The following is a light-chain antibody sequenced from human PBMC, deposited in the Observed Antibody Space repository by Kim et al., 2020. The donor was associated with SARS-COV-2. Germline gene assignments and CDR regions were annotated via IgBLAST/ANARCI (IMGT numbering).Light chain of an antibody. CDR1: SSNIVAAYD. CDR3: QSYDSRLSGSI. Sequence: QRVYKSGTAGSSNIVAAYDVNWYRQRTGQAPKLRTYGNMNRPSGVPDRFSGSKSGISASLVITGLQAEDEADYYCQSYDSRLSGSIFGGGTQLTVL. V-gene: IGLV1-40*01. CDR2: GNM. J-gene: IGLJ2*01.